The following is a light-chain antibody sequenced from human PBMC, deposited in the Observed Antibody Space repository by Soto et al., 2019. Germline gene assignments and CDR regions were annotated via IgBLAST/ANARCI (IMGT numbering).Light chain of an antibody. J-gene: IGLJ2*01. CDR2: GNS. CDR3: QSYDSSLSGVVA. V-gene: IGLV1-40*01. CDR1: SSNIGAGYD. Sequence: QSVLTQPPSVSGAPGQRVTISCTGSSSNIGAGYDVHWYQQLPGTAPKLLIYGNSNRPSGVPDRFSGSKSGTSASLAITGLQAEDEADYYCQSYDSSLSGVVAFGGGTKLTVL.